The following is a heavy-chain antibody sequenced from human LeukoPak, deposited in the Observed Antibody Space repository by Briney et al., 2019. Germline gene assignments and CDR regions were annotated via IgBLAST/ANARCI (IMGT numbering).Heavy chain of an antibody. CDR1: GFTLSSYW. D-gene: IGHD6-13*01. CDR3: ARDVYSSSWTVDY. V-gene: IGHV3-48*04. J-gene: IGHJ4*02. Sequence: PGGSLRLSCAASGFTLSSYWMSWVRQAPGKGLEWVSYISSSSSTIYYAGSVKGRFTISRDNAKNSLYLQMNSLRAEDTAVYYCARDVYSSSWTVDYWGQGTLVTVSS. CDR2: ISSSSSTI.